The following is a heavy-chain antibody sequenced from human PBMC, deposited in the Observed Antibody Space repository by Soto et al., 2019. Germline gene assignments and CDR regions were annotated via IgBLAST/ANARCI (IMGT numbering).Heavy chain of an antibody. Sequence: SETLSLTCTVSGGSISSYYWSWIRQPPGKGLEWIGYIYYSGSTNYNPSLKSRVTISVDTSKNQFSLKLSSVTAADTAVYYCARWGYSYGSRENWFDPWGQGTLVTVSS. J-gene: IGHJ5*02. V-gene: IGHV4-59*01. CDR1: GGSISSYY. CDR3: ARWGYSYGSRENWFDP. D-gene: IGHD5-18*01. CDR2: IYYSGST.